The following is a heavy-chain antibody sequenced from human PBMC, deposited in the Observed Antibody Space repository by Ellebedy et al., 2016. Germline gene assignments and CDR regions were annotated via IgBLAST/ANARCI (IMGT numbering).Heavy chain of an antibody. Sequence: GESLKISCAASGFTVSSNYMSWVRQAPGKGLEWVSVIYSGGSTYYADSVKGRFTISRDNSKNTLYLQMNSLRDEDTAVYYCARDAFDIWGQGTMVTVSS. CDR1: GFTVSSNY. J-gene: IGHJ3*02. CDR3: ARDAFDI. V-gene: IGHV3-66*01. CDR2: IYSGGST.